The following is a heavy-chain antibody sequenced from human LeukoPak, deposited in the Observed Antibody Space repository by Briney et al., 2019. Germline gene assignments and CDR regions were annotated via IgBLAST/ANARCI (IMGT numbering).Heavy chain of an antibody. Sequence: PGGSLRLSCSAYGFTFCSHRMKSVRQAPGKGLEWVSSISSSSSYIYYAVSVKGRFTISRDNAKNSLYLQMNSLRAEDTAVYYCARAHYYDSSGYYYDVTWGQGTLVTVSS. CDR3: ARAHYYDSSGYYYDVT. V-gene: IGHV3-21*01. D-gene: IGHD3-22*01. CDR1: GFTFCSHR. J-gene: IGHJ5*02. CDR2: ISSSSSYI.